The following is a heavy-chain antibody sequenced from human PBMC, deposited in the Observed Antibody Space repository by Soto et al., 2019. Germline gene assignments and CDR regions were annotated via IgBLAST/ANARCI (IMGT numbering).Heavy chain of an antibody. CDR3: ATDDYGDYGFDY. CDR2: ISGSGGST. CDR1: GFTFSSYA. Sequence: GGSLRLSCAASGFTFSSYAMSWVRQAPGKGLEWVSAISGSGGSTYYADSVKGRFTISRDNSKNTLYLQMNSLRAEDTAVYYCATDDYGDYGFDYWGQGTLVTVSS. V-gene: IGHV3-23*01. J-gene: IGHJ4*02. D-gene: IGHD4-17*01.